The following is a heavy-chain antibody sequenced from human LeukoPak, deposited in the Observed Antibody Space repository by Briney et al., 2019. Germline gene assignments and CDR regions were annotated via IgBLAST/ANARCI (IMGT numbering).Heavy chain of an antibody. J-gene: IGHJ4*02. V-gene: IGHV4-61*02. CDR2: IYTSGST. Sequence: SETLFLTCTVSGGSISSGSYYWSWIRQPAGKGLEWIGRIYTSGSTNYNPSLKSRVTISVDTSKNQFSLKLSSVTAADTAVYYCASSGFDYWGQGILVSVSS. CDR3: ASSGFDY. CDR1: GGSISSGSYY. D-gene: IGHD3-10*01.